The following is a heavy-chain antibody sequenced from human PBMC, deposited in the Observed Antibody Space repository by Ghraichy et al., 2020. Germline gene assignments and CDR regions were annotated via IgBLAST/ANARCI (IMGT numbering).Heavy chain of an antibody. V-gene: IGHV4-31*03. D-gene: IGHD2-2*01. CDR2: IYDTVNT. Sequence: SETLSLTCTVSGASISSGAYYWSWVRQHPGKGLEWVGFIYDTVNTRYNRSLKSRVTISLDTSKNQISLKLNSVIAADTAIYYCSRSPSVAYCSTTSCYSTFDIWGQGTMVTVSS. CDR1: GASISSGAYY. J-gene: IGHJ3*02. CDR3: SRSPSVAYCSTTSCYSTFDI.